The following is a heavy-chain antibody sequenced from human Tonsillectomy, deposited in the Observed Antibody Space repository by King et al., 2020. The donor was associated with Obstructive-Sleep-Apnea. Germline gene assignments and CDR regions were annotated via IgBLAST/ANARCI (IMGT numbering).Heavy chain of an antibody. CDR2: IKSEADGGTT. Sequence: QLVQSGGGLLKPGGSLRLSCVASGFTFNNAWMSWVRQAPGKGLEWVGHIKSEADGGTTDYAAPVKGRFTISRDGSKNTLFLQMNGLKTEDTAVYYCPTDRKADTMVAGFDYWGQGTLVTVSS. D-gene: IGHD6-19*01. CDR1: GFTFNNAW. V-gene: IGHV3-15*01. J-gene: IGHJ4*02. CDR3: PTDRKADTMVAGFDY.